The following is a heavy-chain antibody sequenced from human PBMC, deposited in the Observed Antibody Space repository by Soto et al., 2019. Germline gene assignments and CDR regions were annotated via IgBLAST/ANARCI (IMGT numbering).Heavy chain of an antibody. CDR1: GLSFSGYF. CDR3: ARGPYYDFWSGYRNLYYYYGMDV. Sequence: SDTLSLTCGVSGLSFSGYFLTLIRQPPGKGLEWIGEVNHSGSTNYNPSLKSRVTISVDTSKNQFSLKLSSVTAADTAVYYCARGPYYDFWSGYRNLYYYYGMDVWGQGTTVTVSS. CDR2: VNHSGST. D-gene: IGHD3-3*01. J-gene: IGHJ6*02. V-gene: IGHV4-34*01.